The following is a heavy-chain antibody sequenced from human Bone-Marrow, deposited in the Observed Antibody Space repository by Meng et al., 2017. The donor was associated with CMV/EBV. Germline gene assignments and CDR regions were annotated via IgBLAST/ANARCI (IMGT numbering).Heavy chain of an antibody. CDR1: GFTFRTYD. J-gene: IGHJ6*02. Sequence: GGSLRLSCAASGFTFRTYDMNWVRQAPGKGLEWVSSISSNSNYIYYADSVKGRFTISRDNAKNTLYLQMNSLRAEDTAVYYCARGDYDFWSGYYPHYYYYYGMDVWGQGTTVTVSS. V-gene: IGHV3-21*01. D-gene: IGHD3-3*01. CDR2: ISSNSNYI. CDR3: ARGDYDFWSGYYPHYYYYYGMDV.